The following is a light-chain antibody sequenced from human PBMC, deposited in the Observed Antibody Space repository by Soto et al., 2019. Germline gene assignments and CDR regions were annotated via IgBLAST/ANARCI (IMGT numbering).Light chain of an antibody. V-gene: IGLV2-14*01. CDR3: ISYTSSSTVV. CDR1: SSDVGGYNH. J-gene: IGLJ2*01. CDR2: DVS. Sequence: QSVLTQPASVSGSPGQSITISCTGTSSDVGGYNHVSWYQQHPGNAPKLMIYDVSHRPSGVSNRFSGSKSGNTASLTISGLQAEDEADYYRISYTSSSTVVFGGGTKLTVL.